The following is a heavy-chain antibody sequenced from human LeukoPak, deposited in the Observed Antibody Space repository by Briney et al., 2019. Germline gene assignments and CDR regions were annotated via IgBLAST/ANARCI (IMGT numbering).Heavy chain of an antibody. CDR1: GYTFTSYG. J-gene: IGHJ4*02. V-gene: IGHV1-18*01. D-gene: IGHD4-17*01. CDR2: ISAYNGNT. Sequence: GASVKVSCKASGYTFTSYGISWVRQAPGQGLEGMGWISAYNGNTNHAQKLQGRVTMTPDTSTSTAYMELRSLRSHDTAVYYCARVPRDGDYHDLDYWGQGTLVTVSS. CDR3: ARVPRDGDYHDLDY.